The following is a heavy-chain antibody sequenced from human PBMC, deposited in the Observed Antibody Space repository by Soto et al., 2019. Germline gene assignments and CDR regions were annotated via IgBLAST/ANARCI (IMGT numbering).Heavy chain of an antibody. CDR1: GFIVSSTY. J-gene: IGHJ3*02. Sequence: EVRLVESGGGVVQPGGSLRLSCAASGFIVSSTYINWVRQAPGKGLEWVSVISNGGDTHYADSVKGRFSLSRVISNNILHLQMTSLSAEDTAVYYCAREPRYCRGGSCSITGDAYDIWGQGTMVTVSS. CDR3: AREPRYCRGGSCSITGDAYDI. V-gene: IGHV3-66*01. CDR2: ISNGGDT. D-gene: IGHD2-15*01.